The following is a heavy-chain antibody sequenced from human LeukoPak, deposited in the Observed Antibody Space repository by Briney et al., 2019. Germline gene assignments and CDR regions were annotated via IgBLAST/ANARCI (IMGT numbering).Heavy chain of an antibody. Sequence: GASVKVSCKASAYTFTAYHMHWVRQAPGQGLEWMGWISGNNDNPNYGQKFQGRFTVTTDSSTSTAYMELRNLRSDDTAVYYCARDGTSTDDYWGQGTLVTVSS. D-gene: IGHD2-2*01. V-gene: IGHV1-18*01. CDR2: ISGNNDNP. J-gene: IGHJ4*02. CDR3: ARDGTSTDDY. CDR1: AYTFTAYH.